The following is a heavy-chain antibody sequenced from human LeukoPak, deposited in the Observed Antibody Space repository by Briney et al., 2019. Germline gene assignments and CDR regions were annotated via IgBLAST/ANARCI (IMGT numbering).Heavy chain of an antibody. Sequence: QTGGSLRLSCAASGFTFSSFWMHWVRQAPGKGLVWVSRISGDGNITNYADSVKGRFTISRDNAKNTLYLQVNSLRAEDTAVYYCARGGLEPVDYWGQGTLVTVSS. CDR2: ISGDGNIT. CDR1: GFTFSSFW. CDR3: ARGGLEPVDY. J-gene: IGHJ4*02. V-gene: IGHV3-74*01. D-gene: IGHD5-24*01.